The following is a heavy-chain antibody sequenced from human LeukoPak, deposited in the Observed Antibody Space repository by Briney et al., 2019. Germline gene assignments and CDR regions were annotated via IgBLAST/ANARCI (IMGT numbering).Heavy chain of an antibody. CDR3: ARVGVAAGFYYFDY. Sequence: RPSQTLSPTCTVSGGSISSGGYSWSWIRQHPGKGLEWIGYIYYSGSTYYNPSPKSRVTISVDTSKNQFSLKLSSVTAADTAVYYCARVGVAAGFYYFDYWGQGTLVTVSS. CDR1: GGSISSGGYS. J-gene: IGHJ4*02. D-gene: IGHD6-25*01. V-gene: IGHV4-31*03. CDR2: IYYSGST.